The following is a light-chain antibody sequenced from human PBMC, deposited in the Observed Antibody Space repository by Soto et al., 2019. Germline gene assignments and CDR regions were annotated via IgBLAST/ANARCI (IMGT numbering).Light chain of an antibody. CDR3: QQYGSSPYT. J-gene: IGKJ2*01. CDR2: GAS. V-gene: IGKV3-20*01. CDR1: QSVRSSY. Sequence: ENVLTQSPGTLSLSPGERATLSCRASQSVRSSYLAWYQQRPGHAPRLLIYGASTRATDIPDRFSGSGSGTDFTLTISSLEPEDFAMFYCQQYGSSPYTFDQGTKLEL.